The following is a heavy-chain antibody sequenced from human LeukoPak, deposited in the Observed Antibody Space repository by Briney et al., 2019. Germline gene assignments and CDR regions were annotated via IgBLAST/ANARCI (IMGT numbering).Heavy chain of an antibody. Sequence: GGSLRLSCAASGFTFSRSWMHWVRQAPGKGLEWVASIKQDGSEKYYVDSVKGRFTISRDNAKNSLYLQMNSLRAEDTAMYYCARAPMDCSGGSCYSDYWGQGTLVTVSS. J-gene: IGHJ4*02. CDR3: ARAPMDCSGGSCYSDY. V-gene: IGHV3-7*01. CDR1: GFTFSRSW. CDR2: IKQDGSEK. D-gene: IGHD2-15*01.